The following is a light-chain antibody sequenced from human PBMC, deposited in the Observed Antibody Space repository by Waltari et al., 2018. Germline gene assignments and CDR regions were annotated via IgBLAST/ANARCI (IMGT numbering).Light chain of an antibody. J-gene: IGLJ2*01. Sequence: QSALTQPASVSGSPGQSITISCTGTRSDVGAYNYVSWYQQHPGKAPKVMIYDVNSRPSGVSNRFSGSKSGNTASLTISGLQVEDEADYYCSSYTSSNTLVVFGGGTKLTVL. CDR3: SSYTSSNTLVV. CDR1: RSDVGAYNY. V-gene: IGLV2-14*01. CDR2: DVN.